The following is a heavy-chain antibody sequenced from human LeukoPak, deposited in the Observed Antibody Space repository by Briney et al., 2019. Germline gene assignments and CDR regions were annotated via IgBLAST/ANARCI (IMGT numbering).Heavy chain of an antibody. J-gene: IGHJ3*02. CDR2: INHSGST. CDR3: DVYDFWSGYLRDAFDI. CDR1: GGSFSGYY. Sequence: PSETLSLTCAVYGGSFSGYYWSWIRQPPGKGLEWIGEINHSGSTNYNPSLKSRVTISVDTSKNQFSLKLSSVTAADTAVYYCDVYDFWSGYLRDAFDIWGQGTMVTVSS. V-gene: IGHV4-34*01. D-gene: IGHD3-3*01.